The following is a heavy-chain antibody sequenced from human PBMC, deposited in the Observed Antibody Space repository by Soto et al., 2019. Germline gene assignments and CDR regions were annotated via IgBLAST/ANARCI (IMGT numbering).Heavy chain of an antibody. Sequence: GGSLRLSCAASGFTFSSYGMHWVRQAPGKGLEWVAVIWYDGSKKYYADSVKGRFTISRDNSKNTLYLQMNSLGAEDTAVYYWARGSYGSWSYFDYWGQGTLVTVSS. CDR3: ARGSYGSWSYFDY. D-gene: IGHD3-10*01. V-gene: IGHV3-33*01. CDR2: IWYDGSKK. J-gene: IGHJ4*02. CDR1: GFTFSSYG.